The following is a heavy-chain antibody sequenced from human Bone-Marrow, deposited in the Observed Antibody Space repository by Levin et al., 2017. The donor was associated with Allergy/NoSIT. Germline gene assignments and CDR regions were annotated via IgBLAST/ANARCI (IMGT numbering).Heavy chain of an antibody. J-gene: IGHJ4*02. Sequence: PSETLSLTCSVSGDSVSSGDSYWTWIRQHPAKGLEWIGYISYSGTTYYNPSLKNRLTISVDKPKNEFSLKLTSVTAADTAVYYCARGKTLTTYFDYWGQGTLVTVSS. D-gene: IGHD1-1*01. V-gene: IGHV4-31*03. CDR1: GDSVSSGDSY. CDR3: ARGKTLTTYFDY. CDR2: ISYSGTT.